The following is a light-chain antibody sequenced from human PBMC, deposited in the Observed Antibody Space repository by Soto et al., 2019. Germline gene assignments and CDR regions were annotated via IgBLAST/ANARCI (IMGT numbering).Light chain of an antibody. CDR3: QQYGSTPYT. CDR2: GAS. CDR1: QSVSDDY. V-gene: IGKV3-20*01. J-gene: IGKJ5*01. Sequence: EIVMTHSPPRLYLSXVECATLAXXXSQSVSDDYLAWYQQRPGQAPILVISGASTRATGIPDRFRGSGSGTDFTLTISRLEPEDFAMYYCQQYGSTPYTFGQGTRLEIK.